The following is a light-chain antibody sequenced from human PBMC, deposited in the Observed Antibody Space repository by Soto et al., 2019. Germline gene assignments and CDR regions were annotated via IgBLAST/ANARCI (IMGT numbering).Light chain of an antibody. CDR2: AAS. CDR3: QNYKSAPNT. Sequence: DIQMTQSPSSLSASVGDRVTITCRASQDISNYLAWYQQKPGQVPKLLIYAASTLHTGVQSRFSGSGSGTVFTLTINRLQPEDGATYYCQNYKSAPNTFGRGTRLEIK. CDR1: QDISNY. J-gene: IGKJ2*01. V-gene: IGKV1-27*01.